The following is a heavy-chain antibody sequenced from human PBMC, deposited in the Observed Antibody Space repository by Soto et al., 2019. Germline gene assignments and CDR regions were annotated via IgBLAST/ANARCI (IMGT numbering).Heavy chain of an antibody. V-gene: IGHV3-7*01. J-gene: IGHJ4*02. CDR2: IKQDGSEK. Sequence: EVQLVESGGGLVQPGGFLRLSCAASGFTFSTYWMSWVRQAPGKGLEWVANIKQDGSEKYYVDSVKGRFTISRDNAKNSLYLQMNSLRAEDTAMYYCAGEGRGYCSSTSCPGIWGQGTLVTVSS. CDR3: AGEGRGYCSSTSCPGI. CDR1: GFTFSTYW. D-gene: IGHD2-2*01.